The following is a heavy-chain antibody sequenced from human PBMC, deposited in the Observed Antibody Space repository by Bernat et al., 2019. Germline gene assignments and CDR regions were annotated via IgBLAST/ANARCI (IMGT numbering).Heavy chain of an antibody. CDR1: GFTFSSYA. Sequence: EVQLVESGGGLVQPGGSLRLSCAASGFTFSSYAMSWVRQAPGKGLEWVSASSGSGGSTYYADSVKGRFTIYTDNSKNTLYLQMNSLRAEDTAVYYCARPYYEFWSGYYMGAFDIWGQGTMVTVSS. D-gene: IGHD3-3*01. CDR2: SSGSGGST. V-gene: IGHV3-23*04. CDR3: ARPYYEFWSGYYMGAFDI. J-gene: IGHJ3*02.